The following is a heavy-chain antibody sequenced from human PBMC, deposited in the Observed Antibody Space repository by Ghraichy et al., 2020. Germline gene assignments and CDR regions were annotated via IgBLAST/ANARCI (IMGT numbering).Heavy chain of an antibody. CDR1: GYSFTSYW. Sequence: GESLNISCKGSGYSFTSYWIGWVRQMPGKGLEWMGIIYPGDSDTRYSPSFQGQVTISADKSISTAYLQWSSLKASDTAMYYCARQGMYGFYGDYPDYWGQGTLVTVSS. CDR3: ARQGMYGFYGDYPDY. V-gene: IGHV5-51*01. D-gene: IGHD4-17*01. CDR2: IYPGDSDT. J-gene: IGHJ4*02.